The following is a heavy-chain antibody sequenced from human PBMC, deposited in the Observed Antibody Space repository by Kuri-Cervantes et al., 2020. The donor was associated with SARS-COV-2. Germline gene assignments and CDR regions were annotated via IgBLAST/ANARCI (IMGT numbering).Heavy chain of an antibody. V-gene: IGHV1-2*02. CDR3: ARVLGSSTSCYWD. CDR2: INPNSGGT. D-gene: IGHD2-2*01. J-gene: IGHJ4*02. Sequence: APVKVSCKASGYTFTGYYMHWVRQAPGQGLEWMGWINPNSGGTNYAQKFQGRVTMTRDTSISTAYMELSRLRSDDTAVYYCARVLGSSTSCYWDWGQGTLVTVSS. CDR1: GYTFTGYY.